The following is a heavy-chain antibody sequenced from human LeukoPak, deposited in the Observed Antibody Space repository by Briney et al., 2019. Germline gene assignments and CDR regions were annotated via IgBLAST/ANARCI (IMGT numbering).Heavy chain of an antibody. J-gene: IGHJ6*02. CDR2: ISESSSHT. D-gene: IGHD5-24*01. CDR1: GFVFSGDS. Sequence: PGGSLRLSCAASGFVFSGDSINWVRQAPGKGLEWVSYISESSSHTYYVDSVKGRFTISRDNAKNSLYLQMSSLRAEDTGIYYCARDRAVKARIGGMDVWGQGTTVIVSS. V-gene: IGHV3-21*06. CDR3: ARDRAVKARIGGMDV.